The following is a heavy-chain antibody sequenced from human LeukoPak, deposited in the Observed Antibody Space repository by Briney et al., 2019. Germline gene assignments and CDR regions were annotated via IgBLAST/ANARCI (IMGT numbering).Heavy chain of an antibody. CDR3: AKGCPGGSCFSGSWFDP. CDR1: RGSISSYC. D-gene: IGHD2-15*01. Sequence: SETLSLTCTVSRGSISSYCWSWIRQPPGKGLEWIGYIYFSGTTNYNPSLKSRVTMSVDTSKNQFSLKLSSVTAADTAVYYCAKGCPGGSCFSGSWFDPWGQGTLVTVSS. CDR2: IYFSGTT. V-gene: IGHV4-59*12. J-gene: IGHJ5*02.